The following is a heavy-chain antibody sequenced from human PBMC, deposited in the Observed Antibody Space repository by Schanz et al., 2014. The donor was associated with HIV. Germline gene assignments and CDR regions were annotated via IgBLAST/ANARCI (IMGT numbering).Heavy chain of an antibody. D-gene: IGHD3-10*01. CDR1: GGSISSYY. J-gene: IGHJ4*02. CDR3: ARVIGGSGSYWPFDY. Sequence: QVPLQESGPGLVKPSETLSLTCTVSGGSISSYYWSWIRQAPGKGLEWIGYFYDSGSTNYNPSLKSRVTISGDTSKNQFYLKLRSVTATDTAVYYCARVIGGSGSYWPFDYWGQGALVTVSS. V-gene: IGHV4-59*01. CDR2: FYDSGST.